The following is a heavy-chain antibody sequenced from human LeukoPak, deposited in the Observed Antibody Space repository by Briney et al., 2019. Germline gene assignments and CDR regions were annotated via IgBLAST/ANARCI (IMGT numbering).Heavy chain of an antibody. J-gene: IGHJ5*02. CDR1: GGSISNYY. Sequence: SETLSFTCTVSGGSISNYYWSWIRQPAGKGLEWIGRIYTSGSTNYNPSLKSRVTMSVDTSKNQFSLKLSSVTAADTAVYYCARDGSIAAAGTWWFDPWGQGTLVTVSS. CDR3: ARDGSIAAAGTWWFDP. V-gene: IGHV4-4*07. CDR2: IYTSGST. D-gene: IGHD6-13*01.